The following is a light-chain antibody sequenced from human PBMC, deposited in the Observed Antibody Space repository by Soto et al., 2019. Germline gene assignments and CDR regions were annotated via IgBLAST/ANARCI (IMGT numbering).Light chain of an antibody. J-gene: IGKJ1*01. CDR3: QQRSSWPT. CDR1: QSVSSY. V-gene: IGKV3-11*01. CDR2: DAS. Sequence: EIVLTQSPVTLSLSPGERATLSCRASQSVSSYLAWYQQKPGQTPRLLIYDASNRATGIPARFCGSGSGTDFTLTISSLEPEDLAVYYCQQRSSWPTFGQGTKVEIK.